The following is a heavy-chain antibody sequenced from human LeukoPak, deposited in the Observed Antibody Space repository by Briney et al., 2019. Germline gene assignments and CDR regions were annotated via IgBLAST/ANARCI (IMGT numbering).Heavy chain of an antibody. Sequence: PGGSLRPSCAASGFTVGSNFMSWVRQAPGKGLEWVSVLYSGGNTYYADSVKGRFTISRDNSKNTLYLQMNSLRAEDTAVYYCARGWVFDYWGQGTLVTVSS. J-gene: IGHJ4*02. CDR3: ARGWVFDY. CDR1: GFTVGSNF. D-gene: IGHD6-13*01. CDR2: LYSGGNT. V-gene: IGHV3-53*01.